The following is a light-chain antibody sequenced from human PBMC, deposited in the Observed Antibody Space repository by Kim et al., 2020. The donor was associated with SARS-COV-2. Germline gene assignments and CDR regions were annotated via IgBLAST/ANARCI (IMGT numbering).Light chain of an antibody. Sequence: GDRVTITCRASQSISHWLAWYQQKPGKAPKFLIHDVSRLEDGVPSRFSGSGSGTEFTLTISSLQPDDFATYYCQQYISYPTFGQGTKVDIK. CDR1: QSISHW. CDR3: QQYISYPT. V-gene: IGKV1-5*01. CDR2: DVS. J-gene: IGKJ2*01.